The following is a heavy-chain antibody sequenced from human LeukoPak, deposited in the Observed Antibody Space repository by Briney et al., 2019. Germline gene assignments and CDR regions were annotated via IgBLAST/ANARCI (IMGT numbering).Heavy chain of an antibody. Sequence: SQALSLTCTVSGGSISSGGYYWSWIRQPPGKGLEWIGYISHSGSTYYNPSLESRVTISVDRSKNQFSLKLSSVTAADTAVYYCASDLGYCSSTSCRYFDPWGQGTLVTVSS. CDR1: GGSISSGGYY. CDR3: ASDLGYCSSTSCRYFDP. D-gene: IGHD2-2*01. J-gene: IGHJ5*02. CDR2: ISHSGST. V-gene: IGHV4-30-2*01.